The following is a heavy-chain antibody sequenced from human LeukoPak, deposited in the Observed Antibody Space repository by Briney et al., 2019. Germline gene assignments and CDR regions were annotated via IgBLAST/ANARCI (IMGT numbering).Heavy chain of an antibody. J-gene: IGHJ4*02. CDR1: GFTFSSYG. V-gene: IGHV3-7*03. D-gene: IGHD6-19*01. Sequence: PGGSLRLSCAASGFTFSSYGMHWVRQAPGKGLEWVANIKQDGSEKYYVDSVKGRFTISRDNAKNSLYLQMNSLRAENTAVYYCARETAVADPYFDYWGQGTLVTVSS. CDR3: ARETAVADPYFDY. CDR2: IKQDGSEK.